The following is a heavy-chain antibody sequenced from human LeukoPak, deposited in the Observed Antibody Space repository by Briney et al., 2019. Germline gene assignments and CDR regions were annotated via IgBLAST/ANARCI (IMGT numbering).Heavy chain of an antibody. V-gene: IGHV3-23*01. J-gene: IGHJ4*02. CDR3: AKDQTLGDGLFDY. D-gene: IGHD5-24*01. CDR1: GFTFSSYA. CDR2: ISGSGGST. Sequence: GGSLRLSCAASGFTFSSYAMSWVRQAPGKGLGWVSAISGSGGSTYYADSVKGRFTISRDNSKNTLYLQMNSLRAEDTAVYYCAKDQTLGDGLFDYWGQGTLVTVSS.